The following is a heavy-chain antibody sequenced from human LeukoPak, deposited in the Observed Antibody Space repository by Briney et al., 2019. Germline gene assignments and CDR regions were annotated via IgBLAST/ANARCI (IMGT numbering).Heavy chain of an antibody. CDR2: ITDSSSYT. D-gene: IGHD3-22*01. V-gene: IGHV3-11*03. CDR1: KFSFSDYA. Sequence: PVRSLRLSCAASKFSFSDYAMHWVRQAPGKGLEWVSYITDSSSYTSYAASVKGRFTISRDNAKNSLYLQMNSLRAEDTAVYYCARHYSDSSGYYYWVDYWGQGTLVTVSS. CDR3: ARHYSDSSGYYYWVDY. J-gene: IGHJ4*02.